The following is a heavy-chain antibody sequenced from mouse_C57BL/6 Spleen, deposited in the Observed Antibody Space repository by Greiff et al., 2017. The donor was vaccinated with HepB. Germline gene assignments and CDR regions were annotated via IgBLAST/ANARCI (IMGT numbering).Heavy chain of an antibody. Sequence: EVHLVESGGGLVKPGGSLKLSCAASGFTFSSYTMSWVRQTPEKRLEWVATISGGGGNTYYPDSVKGRFTISRDNAKNTLYLQMSSLRSEDTALYYCARLLIYWYFDVWGTGTTVTVSS. CDR1: GFTFSSYT. CDR2: ISGGGGNT. J-gene: IGHJ1*03. V-gene: IGHV5-9*01. CDR3: ARLLIYWYFDV.